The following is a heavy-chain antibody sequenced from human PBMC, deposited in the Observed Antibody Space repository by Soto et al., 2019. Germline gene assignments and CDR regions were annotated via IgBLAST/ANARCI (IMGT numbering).Heavy chain of an antibody. CDR2: IIPIFGTV. Sequence: QVQLVQSGAEVKKPGSSVKVSCKASGGTFSNYALDWVRQAPGQGLEWMGGIIPIFGTVRHAQNFQGRVTITADESTATAYMELSSLRYEDTXMYYXXXGXXXXXXXHSGWRWGQGTLVTVSS. CDR1: GGTFSNYA. D-gene: IGHD3-22*01. J-gene: IGHJ1*01. V-gene: IGHV1-69*12. CDR3: XXGXXXXXXXHSGWR.